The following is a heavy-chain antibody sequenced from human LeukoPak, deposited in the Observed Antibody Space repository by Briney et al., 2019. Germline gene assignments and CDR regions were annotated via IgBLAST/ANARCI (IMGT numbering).Heavy chain of an antibody. V-gene: IGHV4-34*01. CDR1: GGSFSGYY. J-gene: IGHJ4*02. Sequence: PSETLSLTCAVYGGSFSGYYWGWIRQPPGKGLEWIGSIYHSGSTYSNSSLKSRVTLSVDTSKNHFSLKLSSVTAADTAVYYCARDRRNYDDSGYYFDYWGQGTLVTVSS. D-gene: IGHD3-22*01. CDR3: ARDRRNYDDSGYYFDY. CDR2: IYHSGST.